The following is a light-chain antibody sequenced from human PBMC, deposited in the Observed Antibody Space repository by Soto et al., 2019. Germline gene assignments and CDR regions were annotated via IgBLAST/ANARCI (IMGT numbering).Light chain of an antibody. Sequence: AIQLTQSPSSLSASVGDSVTVNCRASQDISNALAWYQQKPGKAPKLLIHDASSLESGVPSRFSGCVSGTDFTLTISSLQPEDFATYYCQQFNSCLYTCGQGTKLEIK. V-gene: IGKV1-13*02. J-gene: IGKJ2*01. CDR3: QQFNSCLYT. CDR2: DAS. CDR1: QDISNA.